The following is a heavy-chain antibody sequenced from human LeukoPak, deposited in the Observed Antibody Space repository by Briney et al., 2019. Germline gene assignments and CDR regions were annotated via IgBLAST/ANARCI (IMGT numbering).Heavy chain of an antibody. CDR1: GFTFSSYA. Sequence: PGGSLRLSCAASGFTFSSYAMSWVRQAPGKGLEWASAISGSGGSTYYADSVKGRFTISRDNSKNTLYLQMNSLRAEDTAVYYCAKRLEGELFIPRPYFDYWGQGTLVTVSS. D-gene: IGHD3-10*01. CDR3: AKRLEGELFIPRPYFDY. J-gene: IGHJ4*02. CDR2: ISGSGGST. V-gene: IGHV3-23*01.